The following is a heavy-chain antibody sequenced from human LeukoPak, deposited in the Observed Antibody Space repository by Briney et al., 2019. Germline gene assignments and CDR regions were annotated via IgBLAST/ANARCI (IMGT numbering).Heavy chain of an antibody. CDR3: ARNKVWGLDY. CDR1: GFTFSRYW. Sequence: PGGSLRLSCPASGFTFSRYWMTWVRQAPGKGLEGVAYISQDGSEKDYMGAVKGRLNISRDNAQKSLYLQKNNLRAEDTAVYYCARNKVWGLDYWGQGTLVSVSS. CDR2: ISQDGSEK. V-gene: IGHV3-7*01. J-gene: IGHJ4*02. D-gene: IGHD7-27*01.